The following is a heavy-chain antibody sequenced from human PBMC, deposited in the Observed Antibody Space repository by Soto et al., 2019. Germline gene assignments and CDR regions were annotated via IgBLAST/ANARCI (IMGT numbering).Heavy chain of an antibody. CDR3: ARPAAVAGSY. CDR1: GFTFSSYS. J-gene: IGHJ4*02. D-gene: IGHD6-19*01. V-gene: IGHV3-21*01. CDR2: ISSSSSYI. Sequence: EVQLVESGGGLVKPGGSLRLSCAASGFTFSSYSMNWVRQAPGKGLEWVSSISSSSSYIYYADSVKGRFTISRDNAKNLLYLQMNSLRAEDTAVYYCARPAAVAGSYWGQGTLVTVSS.